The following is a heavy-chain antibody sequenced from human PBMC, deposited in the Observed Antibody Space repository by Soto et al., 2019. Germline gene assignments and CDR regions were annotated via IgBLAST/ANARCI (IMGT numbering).Heavy chain of an antibody. V-gene: IGHV3-7*04. Sequence: GGSLRLSCAASGFTFSSYWMSWVRQAPGKGLEWVANIKQDGSEKYYVDSVKGRFTISRDNAKNSLYLQMNSLRAEDTAVYYWARDWGVGYCSGGSCYSHPNYYYYYGMDVWGQGTTVTVSS. J-gene: IGHJ6*02. D-gene: IGHD2-15*01. CDR3: ARDWGVGYCSGGSCYSHPNYYYYYGMDV. CDR2: IKQDGSEK. CDR1: GFTFSSYW.